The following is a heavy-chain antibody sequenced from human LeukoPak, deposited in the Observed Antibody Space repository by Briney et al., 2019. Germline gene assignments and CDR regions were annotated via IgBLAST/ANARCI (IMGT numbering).Heavy chain of an antibody. V-gene: IGHV3-48*03. CDR3: ARDFWGLDY. D-gene: IGHD7-27*01. CDR1: GFTFSSYE. J-gene: IGHJ4*02. CDR2: ISSSGSTI. Sequence: GGSLRLSCAASGFTFSSYEMNWVRQAPGKGLEWVSYISSSGSTIYYADSVKGRFTVSRDNAKNSLYLQMNSLRAEDTAVYFCARDFWGLDYWGQGTQVTVSS.